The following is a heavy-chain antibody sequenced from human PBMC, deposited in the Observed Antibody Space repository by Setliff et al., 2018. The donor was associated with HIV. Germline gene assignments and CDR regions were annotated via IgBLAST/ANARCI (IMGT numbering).Heavy chain of an antibody. CDR1: RSTFNSHT. Sequence: ASVKVSCKASRSTFNSHTINWVRQATGQGLEWMGWMNPNSGNTGYAQKFQGRVTITRNTSISTAYMELSSLRSEDTAVYYCARGHGILLWFGEPYFDYWGQGTLVTVSS. CDR3: ARGHGILLWFGEPYFDY. CDR2: MNPNSGNT. J-gene: IGHJ4*02. D-gene: IGHD3-10*01. V-gene: IGHV1-8*01.